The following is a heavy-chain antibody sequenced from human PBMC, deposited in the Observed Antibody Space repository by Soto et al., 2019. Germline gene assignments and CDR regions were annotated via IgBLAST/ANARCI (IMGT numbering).Heavy chain of an antibody. CDR1: GGSISSGGYS. J-gene: IGHJ4*02. V-gene: IGHV4-30-2*01. CDR2: IYHSGST. CDR3: ARGSGGSDYFDY. D-gene: IGHD2-15*01. Sequence: LSLTCAVSGGSISSGGYSWGWIRQPPGKGLEWIGYIYHSGSTYYNPSLKSRVTISVDRSKNQFSLKLSSVTAADTAVYYCARGSGGSDYFDYWGQGTLVTVSS.